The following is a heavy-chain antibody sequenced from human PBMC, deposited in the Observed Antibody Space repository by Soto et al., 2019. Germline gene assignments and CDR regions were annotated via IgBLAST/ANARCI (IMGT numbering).Heavy chain of an antibody. Sequence: PSETLSLTCTVSGGSISSSRYYWGWIRQPPGKGLEWIGNIYYSGSTYYNPSLKSRLTISVDTSKNQFSLKLTSVTAADTAVYYCASSEFHWGQGTLVTVSS. CDR2: IYYSGST. D-gene: IGHD3-10*01. J-gene: IGHJ4*02. CDR3: ASSEFH. V-gene: IGHV4-39*01. CDR1: GGSISSSRYY.